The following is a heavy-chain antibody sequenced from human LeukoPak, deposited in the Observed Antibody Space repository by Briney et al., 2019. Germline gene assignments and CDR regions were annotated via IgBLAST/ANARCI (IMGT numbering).Heavy chain of an antibody. CDR2: ISKDGNSQ. J-gene: IGHJ3*02. CDR3: AGESFDI. CDR1: GFTFSSYA. V-gene: IGHV3-30*04. Sequence: PGGSLRLSCAASGFTFSSYALDWVRQAPGKGLEWVAVISKDGNSQNHADSVKGRFTISRDNSKNTLYPQMSSLRPEDTAVYYCAGESFDIWGQGTTVTVSS.